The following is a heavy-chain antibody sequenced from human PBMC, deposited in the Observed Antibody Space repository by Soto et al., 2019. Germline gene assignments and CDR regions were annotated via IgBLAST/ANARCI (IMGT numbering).Heavy chain of an antibody. J-gene: IGHJ4*02. CDR3: ARGPKVSFDY. CDR1: GFTFSSYG. V-gene: IGHV3-33*01. CDR2: IWYDGSNK. Sequence: QVQLVESGGGVVQPGRSLRLSCAASGFTFSSYGMHWVRQAPGKGLEWVAVIWYDGSNKYYADSVKDRFTISRDNSKNTLYLQMNSLRADDTAVYDCARGPKVSFDYLGQGSLVTVSS.